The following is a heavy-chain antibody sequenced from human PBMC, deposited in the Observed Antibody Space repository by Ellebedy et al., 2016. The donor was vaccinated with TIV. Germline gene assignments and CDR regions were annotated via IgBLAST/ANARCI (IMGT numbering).Heavy chain of an antibody. CDR2: IPYSGNT. V-gene: IGHV4-39*07. D-gene: IGHD6-6*01. Sequence: MPSETLSLTCTVSGGSISSSPHYWGLIRQPPGKGLEWIGTIPYSGNTYYNPSLESRLSMSVDRSKNQFSLKLSSVTAADTAVYYCARDGGSSERACFDSWGQGTLVTVSS. CDR3: ARDGGSSERACFDS. J-gene: IGHJ4*02. CDR1: GGSISSSPHY.